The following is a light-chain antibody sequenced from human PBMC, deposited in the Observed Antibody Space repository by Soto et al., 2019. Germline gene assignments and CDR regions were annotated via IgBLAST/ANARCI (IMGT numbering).Light chain of an antibody. CDR1: QNVNIN. CDR3: QQYKDWPPLT. CDR2: GAS. V-gene: IGKV3D-15*01. Sequence: EIVMTQSPVTLSVSPGERVTLSCRASQNVNINLAWYQQRPGQAPRVLIYGASNMASGIPDRLSGSGSGTDFTLTISSLEHDDFALYYCQQYKDWPPLTFGGGTRVEIK. J-gene: IGKJ4*01.